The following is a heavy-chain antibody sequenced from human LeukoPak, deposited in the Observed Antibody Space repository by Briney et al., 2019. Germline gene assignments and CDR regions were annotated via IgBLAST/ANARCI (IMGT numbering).Heavy chain of an antibody. CDR2: IYTTGNT. D-gene: IGHD3-22*01. CDR3: ARGKYYYDSNSPYRYFDP. CDR1: GGSISSYY. Sequence: SETLSLTCIVSGGSISSYYWSWIRQPAGKGLEWIGRIYTTGNTNYNPSLKIRVTMSIDTSKKQFSLKLSSVTAADTAVYYCARGKYYYDSNSPYRYFDPWGQGTLVTVSS. V-gene: IGHV4-4*07. J-gene: IGHJ5*02.